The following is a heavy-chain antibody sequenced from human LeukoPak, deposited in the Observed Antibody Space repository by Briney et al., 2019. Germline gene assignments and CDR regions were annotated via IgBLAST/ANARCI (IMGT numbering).Heavy chain of an antibody. CDR2: IYYSGST. V-gene: IGHV4-59*08. D-gene: IGHD3-10*01. CDR3: ARLSMVRGVITPFDY. Sequence: SETLSLTCTVSGGSISSYYWSWIRQPPGKGLEWIGYIYYSGSTNYNPSLKSRVTISVHTSKNQFSLKLSSVTAADTAVYYCARLSMVRGVITPFDYWGQGTLVTVSS. CDR1: GGSISSYY. J-gene: IGHJ4*02.